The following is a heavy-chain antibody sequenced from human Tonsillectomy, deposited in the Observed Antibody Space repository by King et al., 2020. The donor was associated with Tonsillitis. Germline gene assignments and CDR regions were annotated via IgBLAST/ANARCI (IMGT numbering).Heavy chain of an antibody. CDR3: ARDLYHGSGTDFDEDGNFYYGMDV. J-gene: IGHJ6*02. D-gene: IGHD3-10*01. CDR1: GFTFSDYY. Sequence: QLVQSGGGLVRPGGSLRLSCAASGFTFSDYYMSWIRQAPGKGLEWVSYIGSSGSTIYYADSVKGRFTISRDNAKNSLVLQMNSLRADDTAMYYCARDLYHGSGTDFDEDGNFYYGMDVWGQGATVTISS. CDR2: IGSSGSTI. V-gene: IGHV3-11*01.